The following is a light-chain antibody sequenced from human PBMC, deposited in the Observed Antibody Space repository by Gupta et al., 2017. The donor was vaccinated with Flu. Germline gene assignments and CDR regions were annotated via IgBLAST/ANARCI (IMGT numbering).Light chain of an antibody. V-gene: IGLV3-1*01. CDR2: KDS. Sequence: SYELTQPPSVSVSPGKTASIPCSGDKLGDKYVYWYQQKPGQSPVLVMYKDSRRPSGIPERFSGSNSGNTATLTISGTQPMDEADYYCQAWDTSTVVFGTGTKVTVL. CDR3: QAWDTSTVV. CDR1: KLGDKY. J-gene: IGLJ1*01.